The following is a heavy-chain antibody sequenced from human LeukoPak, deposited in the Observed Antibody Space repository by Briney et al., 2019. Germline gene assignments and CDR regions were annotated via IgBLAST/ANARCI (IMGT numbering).Heavy chain of an antibody. CDR1: GYTFTGYY. J-gene: IGHJ4*02. CDR2: INPNSGGT. CDR3: AIGIITRATAGLGY. V-gene: IGHV1-2*02. D-gene: IGHD3/OR15-3a*01. Sequence: ASVKVSCKASGYTFTGYYMHWVRQAPGQGLEGMGWINPNSGGTNSAQKFRGRVTMTRDTSITTAYMELSRLRSDDTAVYYCAIGIITRATAGLGYWGQGTLVTVSS.